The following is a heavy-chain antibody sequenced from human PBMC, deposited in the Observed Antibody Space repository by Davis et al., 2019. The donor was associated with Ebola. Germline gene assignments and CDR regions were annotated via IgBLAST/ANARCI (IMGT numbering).Heavy chain of an antibody. CDR2: MNPNSGNT. V-gene: IGHV1-8*01. CDR1: GYTFTSYD. D-gene: IGHD3-22*01. J-gene: IGHJ6*02. CDR3: AREVGYYAREDDGMDV. Sequence: AASVKVSCKASGYTFTSYDINWVRQATGQGLEWMGWMNPNSGNTGYAQKFQGRVTMTTDTSTSTAYMELRSLRSDDTAVYYCAREVGYYAREDDGMDVWGQGTTVTVSS.